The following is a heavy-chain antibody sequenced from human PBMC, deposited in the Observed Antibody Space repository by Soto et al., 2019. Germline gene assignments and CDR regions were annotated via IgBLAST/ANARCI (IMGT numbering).Heavy chain of an antibody. D-gene: IGHD3-3*01. CDR2: IYPSDSDT. CDR3: ARGGVSTRTFDY. V-gene: IGHV5-51*01. Sequence: GESLKISCKVSGYNFAGYWIAWVRQMPGKGLELMGIIYPSDSDTRYRPSFQGQVTISADKSISSAYLQWSSLRASDTAMYYCARGGVSTRTFDYWGQGTPVTVSS. J-gene: IGHJ4*02. CDR1: GYNFAGYW.